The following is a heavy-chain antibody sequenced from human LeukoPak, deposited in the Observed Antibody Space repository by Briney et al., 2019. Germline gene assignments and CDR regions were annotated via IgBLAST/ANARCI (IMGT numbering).Heavy chain of an antibody. Sequence: SETLSLTCTVSGGSISSYYWSWIRQPPGKGPEWIGYIYYSGSTNYNPSLKSRVTISVDTSKNQFSLKLSSVTAADTAVYYCACQTNDAFDIWGQGTMVTVSS. V-gene: IGHV4-59*08. CDR1: GGSISSYY. CDR3: ACQTNDAFDI. CDR2: IYYSGST. J-gene: IGHJ3*02.